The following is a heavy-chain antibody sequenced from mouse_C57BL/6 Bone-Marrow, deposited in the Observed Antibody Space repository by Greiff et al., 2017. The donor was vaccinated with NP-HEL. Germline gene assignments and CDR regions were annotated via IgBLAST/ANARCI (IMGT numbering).Heavy chain of an antibody. J-gene: IGHJ1*03. CDR2: INYDGSST. CDR1: GFTFSDYY. D-gene: IGHD3-2*02. Sequence: EVMLVESEGGLVQPGSSMKLSCTASGFTFSDYYMAWVRQVPEKGLEWVANINYDGSSTYYLDSLKSRFIISRDNAKNILYLQMSSLKSEDTATYYCARLDSSGYVWYFDVWGTGTTVTVSS. V-gene: IGHV5-16*01. CDR3: ARLDSSGYVWYFDV.